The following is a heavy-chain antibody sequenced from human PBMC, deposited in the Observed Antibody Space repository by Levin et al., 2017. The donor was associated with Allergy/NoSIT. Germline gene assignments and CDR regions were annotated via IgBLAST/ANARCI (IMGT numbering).Heavy chain of an antibody. CDR1: GFTFSNAW. J-gene: IGHJ4*02. D-gene: IGHD2-2*01. CDR3: LQYQVFC. CDR2: FKSKTAGGTA. Sequence: GGSLRLSCAASGFTFSNAWMSWVRQAPGKGLEWVGRFKSKTAGGTADYAAPVKGRFTISRDESKNTLHLQMDSLNTEDTAIYHCLQYQVFCRGQGTLVTVSS. V-gene: IGHV3-15*01.